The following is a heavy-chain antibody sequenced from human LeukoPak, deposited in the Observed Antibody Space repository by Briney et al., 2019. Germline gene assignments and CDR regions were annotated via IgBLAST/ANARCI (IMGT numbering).Heavy chain of an antibody. D-gene: IGHD3-16*01. V-gene: IGHV3-30*02. CDR3: AKDGPVGARYFDY. Sequence: GGSLRLSCAASGFNLSNYGMHWVRQAPGKGLEWVAFIRYDGSNKYYADSVKGRFTISRDNSKNTLYLQMNSLRAEDTAVYYCAKDGPVGARYFDYWGQGTLVTVSS. CDR1: GFNLSNYG. J-gene: IGHJ4*02. CDR2: IRYDGSNK.